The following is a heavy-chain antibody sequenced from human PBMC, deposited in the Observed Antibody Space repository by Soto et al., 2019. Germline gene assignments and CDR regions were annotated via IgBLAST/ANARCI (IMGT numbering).Heavy chain of an antibody. CDR1: GFTFSSYA. CDR3: AREKYTWDIVATTGIFDY. D-gene: IGHD5-12*01. CDR2: ISYDGSNK. J-gene: IGHJ4*02. V-gene: IGHV3-30-3*01. Sequence: GGSLRLSCAASGFTFSSYAMHWVRQAPGKGLEWVAVISYDGSNKYYADSVKGRFTISRDNSKNTLYLQMNSLRAEDTAVYYCAREKYTWDIVATTGIFDYWGQGTLVTVSS.